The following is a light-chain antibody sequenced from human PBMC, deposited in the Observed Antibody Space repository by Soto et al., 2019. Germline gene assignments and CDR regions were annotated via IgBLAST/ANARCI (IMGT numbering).Light chain of an antibody. J-gene: IGKJ2*01. CDR1: QSISSNF. V-gene: IGKV3-20*01. CDR2: GSS. Sequence: EIVLTQSPGTLSLSPGERATLSCRASQSISSNFLAWYQHKPGQAPRLLIYGSSSRATGIPDRFSGSGSGTDFTLTISRLEPEDFAVYYCQQYGSSPCTFGLGTKLEIK. CDR3: QQYGSSPCT.